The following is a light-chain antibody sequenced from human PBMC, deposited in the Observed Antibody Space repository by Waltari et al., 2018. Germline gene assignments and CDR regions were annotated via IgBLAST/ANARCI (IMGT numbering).Light chain of an antibody. J-gene: IGKJ2*01. CDR1: QSVSNY. Sequence: EIVLTQSPATLSLSPGERATLSCRASQSVSNYLAWYQQKPGQPPRLLIYDASNRATGIPARFSGSGSGTDFTLTISGLEPEDFAVYYCQQRGNWPPYTFGQGTKLEIK. V-gene: IGKV3-11*01. CDR2: DAS. CDR3: QQRGNWPPYT.